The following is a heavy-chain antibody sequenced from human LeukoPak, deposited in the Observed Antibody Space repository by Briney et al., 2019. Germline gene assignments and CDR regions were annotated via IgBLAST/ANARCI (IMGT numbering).Heavy chain of an antibody. CDR1: GYTFTGYY. J-gene: IGHJ4*02. Sequence: ASVKVSCKASGYTFTGYYIYWVRQAPGQGLEWMGGFDPEDVETIYAQKFQGRVTMTEDTSTATAYMDLSSLRPDDTAVYYCATDFYRGRQFDYWGQGTLVTVSS. CDR2: FDPEDVET. V-gene: IGHV1-24*01. D-gene: IGHD2/OR15-2a*01. CDR3: ATDFYRGRQFDY.